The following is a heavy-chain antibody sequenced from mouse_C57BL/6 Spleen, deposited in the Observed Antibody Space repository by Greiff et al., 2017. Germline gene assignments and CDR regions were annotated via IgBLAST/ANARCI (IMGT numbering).Heavy chain of an antibody. CDR2: ISGGGGNT. J-gene: IGHJ4*01. CDR3: ARLDDNYPYYYAMDY. CDR1: GFTFSSYT. D-gene: IGHD2-1*01. V-gene: IGHV5-9*01. Sequence: EVMLVESGGGLVKPGGSLKLSCAASGFTFSSYTMSWVRQTPEKRLEWVATISGGGGNTYYPDSVKGRFTISRDNAKNTLYLQMSSLRSEYTALYYYARLDDNYPYYYAMDYWGQGTSVTVSS.